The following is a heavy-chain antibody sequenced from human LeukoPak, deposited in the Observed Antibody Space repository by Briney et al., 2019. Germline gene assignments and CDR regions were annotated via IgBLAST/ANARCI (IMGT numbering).Heavy chain of an antibody. Sequence: SETLSLTCTVSGGSITSYYWTWIRQPPGKGLEWIGYIYHSSGTTNYNPSLKSRVSISVDTSKNQFSLKLSSVTAADTAVYYCAQKAPYSPGYSQHWGQGTLVTVSS. CDR3: AQKAPYSPGYSQH. V-gene: IGHV4-59*01. J-gene: IGHJ1*01. D-gene: IGHD2-15*01. CDR1: GGSITSYY. CDR2: IYHSSGTT.